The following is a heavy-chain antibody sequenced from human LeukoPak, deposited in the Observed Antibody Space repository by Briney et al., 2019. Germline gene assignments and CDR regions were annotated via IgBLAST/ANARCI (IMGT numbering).Heavy chain of an antibody. CDR2: IYYSGST. CDR3: ARDGSRIAADDWFDP. V-gene: IGHV4-39*07. D-gene: IGHD1-26*01. Sequence: PSETLSLTCAVSGGSISSGGYYWGWIRQPPGKGLEWIGSIYYSGSTYYNPSLKSRVTMSVDTSKNQFSLKLSSVTAADTAVYYCARDGSRIAADDWFDPWGQGTLVTVSS. CDR1: GGSISSGGYY. J-gene: IGHJ5*02.